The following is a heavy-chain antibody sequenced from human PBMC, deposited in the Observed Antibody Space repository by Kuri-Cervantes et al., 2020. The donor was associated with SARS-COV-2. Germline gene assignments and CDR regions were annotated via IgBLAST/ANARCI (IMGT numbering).Heavy chain of an antibody. D-gene: IGHD6-13*01. Sequence: ETLSLTCAASGFTFSSYGMHWVRQAPGKGLEWVSSISSSSSYIYYADSVKGRFTISRDNAKNSLYLQMNSLRAEDTAVYYCARDPWHSSSWSGDYWGQGTLVTVSS. CDR1: GFTFSSYG. CDR2: ISSSSSYI. CDR3: ARDPWHSSSWSGDY. J-gene: IGHJ4*02. V-gene: IGHV3-21*01.